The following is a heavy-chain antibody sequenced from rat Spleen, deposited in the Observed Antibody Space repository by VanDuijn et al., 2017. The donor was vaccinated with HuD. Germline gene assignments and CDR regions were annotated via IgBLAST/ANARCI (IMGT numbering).Heavy chain of an antibody. CDR1: GFTLSDYV. CDR2: ISPSGATT. D-gene: IGHD1-4*01. J-gene: IGHJ3*01. Sequence: EVQLVESGGGLVQPGRSLKLSCAASGFTLSDYVMHWIRQAPTKGLEWVTSISPSGATTNYRDSVKGRFTISRDNARGTLYLQMDSLRSEDTVTYYCARVGTRVSRFAYWGQGTLVTVSS. CDR3: ARVGTRVSRFAY. V-gene: IGHV5-19*01.